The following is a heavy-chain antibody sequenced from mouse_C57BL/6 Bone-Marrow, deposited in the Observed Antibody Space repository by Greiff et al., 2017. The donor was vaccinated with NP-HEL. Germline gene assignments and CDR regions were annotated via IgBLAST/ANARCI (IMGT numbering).Heavy chain of an antibody. J-gene: IGHJ2*01. Sequence: VQLQQPGTELVKPGASVKLSCKASGYTFTSYYMNWVKQSPEKSLEWIGEINPSTGGTTYNQKFKAKATLTVDKSSSTAYMQLKSLTSEDSAVYYCARSDGSSPSFDYWGQGTTLTVSS. V-gene: IGHV1-42*01. CDR3: ARSDGSSPSFDY. D-gene: IGHD1-1*01. CDR1: GYTFTSYY. CDR2: INPSTGGT.